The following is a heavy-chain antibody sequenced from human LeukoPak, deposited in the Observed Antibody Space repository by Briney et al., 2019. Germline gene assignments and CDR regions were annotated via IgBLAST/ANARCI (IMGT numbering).Heavy chain of an antibody. CDR3: ARDVPRGHYSGNYYGMDV. Sequence: SQTLSLTCTVSGGSISSGGYYWSWIRQHPGKSLEWIGYIYYSGSTYYNPSLKSRVTISVDTSKNQFSLKLSSVTAADTAVYYCARDVPRGHYSGNYYGMDVWGQGTTVTVSS. V-gene: IGHV4-31*03. CDR1: GGSISSGGYY. J-gene: IGHJ6*02. D-gene: IGHD1-26*01. CDR2: IYYSGST.